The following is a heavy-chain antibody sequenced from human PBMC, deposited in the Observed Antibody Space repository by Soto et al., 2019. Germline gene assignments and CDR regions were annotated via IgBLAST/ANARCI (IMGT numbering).Heavy chain of an antibody. CDR2: IYYSGST. CDR1: GGSISSYY. V-gene: IGHV4-59*08. D-gene: IGHD3-9*01. CDR3: ARCPEVLRYFDWLPRFDY. J-gene: IGHJ4*02. Sequence: SETLSLTCTVSGGSISSYYWSWIRQPPGKGLEWIGYIYYSGSTNYNPSLKSRVTISVDTSKNQFSLKLSSVTAADTAVYYCARCPEVLRYFDWLPRFDYWGQGTLVTVSS.